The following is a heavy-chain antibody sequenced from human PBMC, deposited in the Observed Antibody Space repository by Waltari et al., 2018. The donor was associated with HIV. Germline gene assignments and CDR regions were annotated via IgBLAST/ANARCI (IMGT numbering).Heavy chain of an antibody. J-gene: IGHJ3*02. D-gene: IGHD2-15*01. V-gene: IGHV3-21*06. CDR1: GFTFSWSN. Sequence: EVHLVESGGDLVRRGGSLRDSGVGSGFTFSWSNLRCVRRAPGKGLEWVSSLSSRSDLAFYTDSVKGRFTISRDNSKNSLFLQMNNLRADDTAVYYCARNQFCSGGSCRDAFDIWGQGAAVSVSA. CDR2: LSSRSDLA. CDR3: ARNQFCSGGSCRDAFDI.